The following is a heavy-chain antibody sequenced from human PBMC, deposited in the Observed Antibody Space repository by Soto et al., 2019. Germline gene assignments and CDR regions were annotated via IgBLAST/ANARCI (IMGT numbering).Heavy chain of an antibody. CDR2: ISTYNGNT. Sequence: ASVKVSCKASGYTFTTYDISWVRQAPGQGLEWMGRISTYNGNTNYPQSLQGRLTLTTDTSTTTAYMELRSLRSDDTAVYYCGRDPYHVLMMNAPNLYGMDVWGQGTTVTVSS. V-gene: IGHV1-18*01. CDR1: GYTFTTYD. CDR3: GRDPYHVLMMNAPNLYGMDV. J-gene: IGHJ6*02. D-gene: IGHD2-8*01.